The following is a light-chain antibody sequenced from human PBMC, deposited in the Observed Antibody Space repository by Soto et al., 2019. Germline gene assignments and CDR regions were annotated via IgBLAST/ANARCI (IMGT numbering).Light chain of an antibody. CDR2: GAS. Sequence: EIVMTQSPATLSVSPGARATLSCRASQRLSSNVAWYQQKPGQAPRLLIYGASTRATGIPARFSGSGSGTDFTRTISSLQSEDFAVDYWQHYNNWLFTFGPGTKVHIK. V-gene: IGKV3-15*01. J-gene: IGKJ3*01. CDR1: QRLSSN. CDR3: QHYNNWLFT.